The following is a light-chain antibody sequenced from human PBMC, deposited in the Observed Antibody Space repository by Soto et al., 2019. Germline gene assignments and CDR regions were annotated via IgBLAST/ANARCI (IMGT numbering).Light chain of an antibody. CDR2: EVT. Sequence: QSALTQPPSASGSPGQSVTISCTGTSSDVGGYNYVSWYQQLPGKAPKLMIYEVTKRPSGVPDRFSSSKSGNTASLTVSGLQADDEADYYCSSYAGSNNLVFGGGTKLTVL. J-gene: IGLJ2*01. CDR1: SSDVGGYNY. V-gene: IGLV2-8*01. CDR3: SSYAGSNNLV.